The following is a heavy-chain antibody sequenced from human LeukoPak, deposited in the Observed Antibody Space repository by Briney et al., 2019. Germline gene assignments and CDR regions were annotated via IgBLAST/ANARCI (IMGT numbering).Heavy chain of an antibody. Sequence: PSETLCLTCAVYGGSFSVYYWSRIRQPPGKGLEWIGEINHSGSTNYNPSLKSRVTISADTSKNQFSLKLSSVTAADTAVYYCARGYYCSSTSCYDYWGQGTLVTASS. J-gene: IGHJ4*02. V-gene: IGHV4-34*01. CDR3: ARGYYCSSTSCYDY. CDR1: GGSFSVYY. CDR2: INHSGST. D-gene: IGHD2-2*01.